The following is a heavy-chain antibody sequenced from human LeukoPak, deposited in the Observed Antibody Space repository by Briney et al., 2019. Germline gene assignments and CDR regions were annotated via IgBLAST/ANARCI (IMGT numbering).Heavy chain of an antibody. J-gene: IGHJ6*02. V-gene: IGHV1-69*02. CDR2: IIPILGIA. CDR1: VGTFSSYT. Sequence: SVKASCKASVGTFSSYTISWVRQAPGQGLEWMGRIIPILGIANYAQKFQGRVTITADKSTSTAYMELSSLRSGDTAVYYCARGARVATIIGYYYGMDVWGQGTTVTVSS. D-gene: IGHD5-12*01. CDR3: ARGARVATIIGYYYGMDV.